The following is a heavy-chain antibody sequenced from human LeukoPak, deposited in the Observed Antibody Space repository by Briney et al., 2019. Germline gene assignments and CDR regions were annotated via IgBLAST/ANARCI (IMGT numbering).Heavy chain of an antibody. CDR1: GFTFSSYW. Sequence: PGGSLRLSCAASGFTFSSYWMHWVRQAPGKGLVWVSRINSDGSSTSYADSVKGRFTISRDNAKNTLYLKMNSLRAEDTAVYYCATGMTTVTTFYFDYWGQGTLVTVSS. V-gene: IGHV3-74*01. J-gene: IGHJ4*02. CDR3: ATGMTTVTTFYFDY. CDR2: INSDGSST. D-gene: IGHD4-17*01.